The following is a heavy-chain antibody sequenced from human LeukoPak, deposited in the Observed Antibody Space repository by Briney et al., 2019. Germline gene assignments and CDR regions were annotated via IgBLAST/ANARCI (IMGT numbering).Heavy chain of an antibody. CDR1: GGSISSYY. CDR3: AREETRGYYYYMDV. CDR2: IYTSGST. D-gene: IGHD1-26*01. J-gene: IGHJ6*03. Sequence: SETLSLTCTVSGGSISSYYWSWIRQPAGKGLEWIGRIYTSGSTNYNPSLKSRVTISVDTSKNQFSLKLSSVTAADTAVYYCAREETRGYYYYMDVWGKGTTVTVSS. V-gene: IGHV4-4*07.